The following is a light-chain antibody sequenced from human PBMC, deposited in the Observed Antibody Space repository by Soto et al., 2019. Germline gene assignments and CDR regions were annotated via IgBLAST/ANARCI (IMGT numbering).Light chain of an antibody. CDR1: PSVSSSY. J-gene: IGKJ2*01. CDR3: QQYGSSPYT. CDR2: GAS. V-gene: IGKV3-20*01. Sequence: EIVLTQSPGTLSLSPGERATLSCRASPSVSSSYLAWYQQKPGQAPRLLIYGASSRATGIPDRFSGSGSVTDFTLTISILEPEDFAVYYCQQYGSSPYTFGQGTKLEIK.